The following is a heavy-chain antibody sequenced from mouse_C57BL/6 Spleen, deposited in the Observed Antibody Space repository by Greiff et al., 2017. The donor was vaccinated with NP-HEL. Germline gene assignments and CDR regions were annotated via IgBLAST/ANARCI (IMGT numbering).Heavy chain of an antibody. V-gene: IGHV1-55*01. D-gene: IGHD2-4*01. Sequence: QVQLKQPGAELVKPGASVKMSCKASGYTFTSYWITWVKQRPGQGLEWIGDIYPGSGSTNYNEKFKSKATLTVDTSSSTAYMQLSSLTSEDSAVYYCASIYDYDVGDYWGQGTTLTVSS. J-gene: IGHJ2*01. CDR1: GYTFTSYW. CDR2: IYPGSGST. CDR3: ASIYDYDVGDY.